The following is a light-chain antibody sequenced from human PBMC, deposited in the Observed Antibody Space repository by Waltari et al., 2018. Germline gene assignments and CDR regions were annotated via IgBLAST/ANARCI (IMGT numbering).Light chain of an antibody. V-gene: IGKV3-11*01. J-gene: IGKJ4*01. CDR3: QERSNWPGGA. Sequence: EIVLTQSPATLSLSPWERATLPCRASQNVRTYLAWFQHRPGQAPRLLIYDASNRATDVPARFTGSGSGTDFTLTISSLQPEDFALYYCQERSNWPGGAFGGGTKVEIK. CDR2: DAS. CDR1: QNVRTY.